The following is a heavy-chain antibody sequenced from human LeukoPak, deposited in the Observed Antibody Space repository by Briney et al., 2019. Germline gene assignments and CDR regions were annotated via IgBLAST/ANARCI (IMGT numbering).Heavy chain of an antibody. Sequence: GGSLRLSCAASGFTFSSYWMSWVRQAPGKGLEGVANIKQEGSEKYYVDSVKGRFTISRDNAKNSLYLQMNSLRAEDTAVYYCARDRIVVVPASLLDYYYYYGMDVWGQGTTVTVSS. V-gene: IGHV3-7*01. CDR2: IKQEGSEK. CDR1: GFTFSSYW. D-gene: IGHD2-2*01. J-gene: IGHJ6*02. CDR3: ARDRIVVVPASLLDYYYYYGMDV.